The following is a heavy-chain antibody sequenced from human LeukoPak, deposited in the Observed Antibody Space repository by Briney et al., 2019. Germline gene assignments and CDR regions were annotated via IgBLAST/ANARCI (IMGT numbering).Heavy chain of an antibody. CDR1: GGTFSRYA. J-gene: IGHJ6*04. Sequence: ASVKVPCKASGGTFSRYAISWVRQAPGQGLEWMGGIMPIFGTANYAQKFQGRVTITADESTSTAYMELSSLRSEDTAVYYCARGGPPNPKNYYYYYGMDVWGKGTKVTVSS. CDR3: ARGGPPNPKNYYYYYGMDV. D-gene: IGHD3-10*01. V-gene: IGHV1-69*01. CDR2: IMPIFGTA.